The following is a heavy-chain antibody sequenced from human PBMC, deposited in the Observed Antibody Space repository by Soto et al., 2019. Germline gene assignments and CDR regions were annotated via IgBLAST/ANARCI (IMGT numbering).Heavy chain of an antibody. CDR3: ARDDKGWFDP. CDR1: GFAFSSYG. V-gene: IGHV3-33*01. Sequence: QVQLVESGGGVVQPGTSLRLSCAASGFAFSSYGMHWVSQAPGKGLEWVAVIWSDGSKTYYADSVKGRFTISRESSKNTVSLQMNSLRVDDTAVYYCARDDKGWFDPWGQGTLVTVSS. CDR2: IWSDGSKT. J-gene: IGHJ5*02.